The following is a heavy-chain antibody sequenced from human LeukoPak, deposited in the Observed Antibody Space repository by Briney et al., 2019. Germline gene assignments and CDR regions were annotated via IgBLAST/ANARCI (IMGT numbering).Heavy chain of an antibody. V-gene: IGHV3-13*01. D-gene: IGHD3-22*01. CDR3: ARARGYYDSSGYYARYFDY. Sequence: GGSLRLSCAASGFTFSSYDMPWVRQATGKGLEWVSAIGTAGDTYYPGSVKGRFTISRENAKNSLYLQMNSLRAGDTAVYYCARARGYYDSSGYYARYFDYWGQGTLVTVSS. J-gene: IGHJ4*02. CDR1: GFTFSSYD. CDR2: IGTAGDT.